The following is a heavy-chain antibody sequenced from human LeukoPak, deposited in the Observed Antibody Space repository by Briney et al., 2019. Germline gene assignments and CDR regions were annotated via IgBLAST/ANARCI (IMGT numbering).Heavy chain of an antibody. V-gene: IGHV1-2*02. J-gene: IGHJ4*02. CDR3: ARGRHYYGSGSYLV. D-gene: IGHD3-10*01. Sequence: ASVKVSCKASGYTFTGYYMHWVRQAPGQGLEWMVWINPNSGGTNYAQKFQGRVTMTRDTSISTAYMELSRLRSDDTAVYYCARGRHYYGSGSYLVWGQGTLVTVSS. CDR2: INPNSGGT. CDR1: GYTFTGYY.